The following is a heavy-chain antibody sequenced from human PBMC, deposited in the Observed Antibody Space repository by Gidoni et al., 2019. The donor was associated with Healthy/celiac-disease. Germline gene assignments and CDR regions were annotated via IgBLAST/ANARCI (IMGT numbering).Heavy chain of an antibody. D-gene: IGHD3-22*01. V-gene: IGHV3-23*04. CDR3: AKGAYYYDSSGYDAFDI. CDR1: GFTFSSYA. CDR2: ISGSGGST. Sequence: EVQLVESGGGLVQPGGSLRLSCGASGFTFSSYAMSWVRQAPGKGREWVSTISGSGGSTYYADSVKGRFTISRDNSKNTLYVQMNSLRAEDTAVYYCAKGAYYYDSSGYDAFDIWGQGTMVTVSS. J-gene: IGHJ3*02.